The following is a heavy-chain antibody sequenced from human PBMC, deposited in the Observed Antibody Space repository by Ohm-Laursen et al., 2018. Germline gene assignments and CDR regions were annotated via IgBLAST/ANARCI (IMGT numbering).Heavy chain of an antibody. J-gene: IGHJ4*02. D-gene: IGHD3-22*01. Sequence: SLRLSCAATRFTFRSYAMTWVRQAPGKGLDWVSSITNSNGGHSTYYADSVKGRFTISRDNSKNTLLLQMSWLRAEDTAVYYCAKEGEGIFDSSYFFDYWGQGALVTVSS. CDR2: ITNSNGGHST. CDR1: RFTFRSYA. V-gene: IGHV3-23*01. CDR3: AKEGEGIFDSSYFFDY.